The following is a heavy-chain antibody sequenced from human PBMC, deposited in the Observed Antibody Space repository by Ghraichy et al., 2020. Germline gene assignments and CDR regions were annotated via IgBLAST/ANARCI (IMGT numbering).Heavy chain of an antibody. D-gene: IGHD4-23*01. CDR1: GGTFSSYA. V-gene: IGHV1-69*13. CDR3: ASHARTVVKSNWFDP. Sequence: SVKVSCKASGGTFSSYAISWVRQAPGQGLEWMGGIIPIFGTANYAQKFQGRVTITADESTSTAYMELSSLRSEDTAVYYCASHARTVVKSNWFDPWGQGTLVTVSS. CDR2: IIPIFGTA. J-gene: IGHJ5*02.